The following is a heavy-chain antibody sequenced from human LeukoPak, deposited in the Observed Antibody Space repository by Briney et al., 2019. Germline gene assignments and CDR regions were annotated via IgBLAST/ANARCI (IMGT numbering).Heavy chain of an antibody. Sequence: SETLSLTCTVSGGSISSYYWSWIRQLPGKGLEWIGYIYYSGSTNYNPSLKSRVTISVDTSKNQFSLKLSSVTAADTAVYYCARSRAGTDYWGQGTLVTVSS. CDR2: IYYSGST. V-gene: IGHV4-59*01. J-gene: IGHJ4*02. D-gene: IGHD1-26*01. CDR3: ARSRAGTDY. CDR1: GGSISSYY.